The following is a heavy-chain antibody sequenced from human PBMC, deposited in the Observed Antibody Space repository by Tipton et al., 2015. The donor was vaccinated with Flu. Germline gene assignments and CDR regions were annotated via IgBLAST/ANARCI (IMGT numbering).Heavy chain of an antibody. D-gene: IGHD6-13*01. CDR3: ARAIAAAGSR. Sequence: SLRLSCSASSSTFSSNWMSWVRQAPGKGLEWVANINQDGSEKYYVDSVKGRFTISRDNAKNSLYLQMNSLRAEDTAVYYCARAIAAAGSRWGQGTLVTVSS. CDR2: INQDGSEK. V-gene: IGHV3-7*01. J-gene: IGHJ4*02. CDR1: SSTFSSNW.